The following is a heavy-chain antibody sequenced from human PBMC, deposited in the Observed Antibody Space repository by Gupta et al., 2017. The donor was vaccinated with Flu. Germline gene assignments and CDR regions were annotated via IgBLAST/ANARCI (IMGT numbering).Heavy chain of an antibody. Sequence: QVQLVQSGAEVKKPGSSVKVSCKASGGTFSSYTISWVRQAPGQGLEWMGRIIPILGIANYAQKFQGRVTITADKSTSTAYMELSSLRSEDTAVYYCARDFSRGESGSYGMNYWGQGTLVTVSS. CDR1: GGTFSSYT. V-gene: IGHV1-69*08. D-gene: IGHD1-26*01. CDR2: IIPILGIA. J-gene: IGHJ4*02. CDR3: ARDFSRGESGSYGMNY.